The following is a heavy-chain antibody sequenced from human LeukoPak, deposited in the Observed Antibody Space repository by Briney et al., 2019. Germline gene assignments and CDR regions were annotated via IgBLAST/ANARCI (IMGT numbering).Heavy chain of an antibody. Sequence: GGSLRLSCAVSRFAFSTYAMTWVRQAPGHGLEYVSTISSNGADTYYADSVKGRFTISRDNSKDTLYLQMTSLRVEDTAVYYCANYRKPQGLDYWGQGTLVTVSS. CDR1: RFAFSTYA. CDR3: ANYRKPQGLDY. D-gene: IGHD1-14*01. CDR2: ISSNGADT. V-gene: IGHV3-23*01. J-gene: IGHJ4*02.